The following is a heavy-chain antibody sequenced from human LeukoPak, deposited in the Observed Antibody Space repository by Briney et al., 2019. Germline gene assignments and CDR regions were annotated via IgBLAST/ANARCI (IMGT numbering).Heavy chain of an antibody. V-gene: IGHV4-34*01. Sequence: SETLSLTCAVYGGSFSGYYWSWIRQPPGKGLEWIGEINHSGSTNYNPSLKSRVTISVDTSKNQFSLKLSSVTAADTAVYYCARGSPNFDIVVVPAARRRNWFDPRGQGTLVTVSS. CDR1: GGSFSGYY. D-gene: IGHD2-2*01. CDR2: INHSGST. CDR3: ARGSPNFDIVVVPAARRRNWFDP. J-gene: IGHJ5*02.